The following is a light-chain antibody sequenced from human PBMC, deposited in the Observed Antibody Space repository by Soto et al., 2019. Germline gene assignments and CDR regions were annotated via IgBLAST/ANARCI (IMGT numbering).Light chain of an antibody. J-gene: IGKJ1*01. CDR1: QSLVASDGDTY. Sequence: DVVLTQSPLSLPVTLGQPASISCRSSQSLVASDGDTYLNWFQQRPGQSPRRLIYKVSNRDSGVPDRITGSGSGTDFTLKISRVEAEDVGIDYCMQGTYWPPWTFGQGTQVEIK. CDR2: KVS. V-gene: IGKV2-30*01. CDR3: MQGTYWPPWT.